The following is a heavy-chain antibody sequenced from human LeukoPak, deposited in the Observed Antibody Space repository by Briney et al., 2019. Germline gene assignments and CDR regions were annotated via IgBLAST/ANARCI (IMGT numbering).Heavy chain of an antibody. D-gene: IGHD3-22*01. V-gene: IGHV4-39*01. CDR2: IYPNRAT. J-gene: IGHJ4*02. CDR1: DGSISGSSYH. CDR3: ARQNSSGLDS. Sequence: ASETLSLTCTVSDGSISGSSYHWGWIRQPPGKGLEWIGIIYPNRATYYNPSLKSRVTISVDTSKNQFSLKLSSVTATDTAVYFCARQNSSGLDSWGQGTLVTVSS.